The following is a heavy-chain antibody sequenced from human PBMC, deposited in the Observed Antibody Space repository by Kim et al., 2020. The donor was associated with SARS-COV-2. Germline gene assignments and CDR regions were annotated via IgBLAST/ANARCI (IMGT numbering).Heavy chain of an antibody. J-gene: IGHJ3*02. CDR1: GFTFSDSA. CDR3: TRVPGTPLAFWDAFD. Sequence: GGSLRLSCGASGFTFSDSAMHWVRQASGKGLEWVGRIRSKANGYATAYIESVRGRFTISRDDSRNTAYLQMNSLKTEDTAVYYGTRVPGTPLAFWDAFD. CDR2: IRSKANGYAT. V-gene: IGHV3-73*01. D-gene: IGHD1-1*01.